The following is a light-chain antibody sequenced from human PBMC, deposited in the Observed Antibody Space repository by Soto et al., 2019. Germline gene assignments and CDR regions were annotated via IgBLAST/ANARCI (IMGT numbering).Light chain of an antibody. V-gene: IGKV3-20*01. J-gene: IGKJ1*01. CDR1: QSVSSTY. CDR3: QQYGSSRWT. CDR2: GAS. Sequence: EIVLTQSPDTLSLFPGERATLSCRASQSVSSTYLAWYQQKLGQAPRLLIFGASSRATGIPDRFSGSVSGTDFTLTISRLEPEDFAVYYCQQYGSSRWTFGQGTKVEIK.